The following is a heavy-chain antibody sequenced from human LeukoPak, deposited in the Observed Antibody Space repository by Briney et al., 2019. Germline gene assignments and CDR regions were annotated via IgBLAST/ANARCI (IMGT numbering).Heavy chain of an antibody. D-gene: IGHD3-16*02. CDR3: ARSRVWGSYRYHPRYYFDY. CDR2: INHSGST. Sequence: SETLSLTCAVYGGSFSGYYWSWIRQPPGKGLEWIGEINHSGSTNYNPSLKSRVTTSVDTSKNQFSLKLSSVTAADTAVYYCARSRVWGSYRYHPRYYFDYWGQGTLVTVSS. V-gene: IGHV4-34*01. CDR1: GGSFSGYY. J-gene: IGHJ4*02.